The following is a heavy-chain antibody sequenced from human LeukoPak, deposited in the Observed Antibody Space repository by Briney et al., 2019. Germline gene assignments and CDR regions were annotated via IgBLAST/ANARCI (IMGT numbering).Heavy chain of an antibody. D-gene: IGHD1-26*01. CDR2: IRSKANSYAT. V-gene: IGHV3-73*01. CDR3: TRSPVYIVGVTAPDY. Sequence: PGGSLRLSCAASGLTFSGSAMHWVRQASGKGLEWVGRIRSKANSYATAYAASVKGRFTISRDDSKNTAYLQMNSLKTEDTAVYYCTRSPVYIVGVTAPDYWGQGTLVTVSS. CDR1: GLTFSGSA. J-gene: IGHJ4*02.